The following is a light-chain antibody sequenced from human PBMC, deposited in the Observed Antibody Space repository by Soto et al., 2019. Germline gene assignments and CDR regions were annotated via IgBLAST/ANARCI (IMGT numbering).Light chain of an antibody. J-gene: IGKJ2*01. Sequence: EIVLTQSAGTLSLSPGERATLSCRASQSLTDGFLAWYQQKHGQALRLLIYGISNRATGIPDRFSGGGSGTDFTITISRLEPEDIAVYYCQQYGTAPFTFGQGTKVEIK. CDR2: GIS. CDR3: QQYGTAPFT. CDR1: QSLTDGF. V-gene: IGKV3-20*01.